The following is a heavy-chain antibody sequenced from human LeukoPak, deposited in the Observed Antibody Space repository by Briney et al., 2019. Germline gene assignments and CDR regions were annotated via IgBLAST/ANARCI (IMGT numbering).Heavy chain of an antibody. V-gene: IGHV3-23*01. J-gene: IGHJ4*02. CDR1: GFTFSSYA. D-gene: IGHD6-13*01. CDR2: ISGSGGST. Sequence: PGGSLKLSCAASGFTFSSYAMSWVRQAPGKGLEWVSAISGSGGSTYYADSVKGRFTISRDNPKNTLYLQMNSLRAEDTAVYYCAKGRYSSSWYVFDYWGQGTLVTVSS. CDR3: AKGRYSSSWYVFDY.